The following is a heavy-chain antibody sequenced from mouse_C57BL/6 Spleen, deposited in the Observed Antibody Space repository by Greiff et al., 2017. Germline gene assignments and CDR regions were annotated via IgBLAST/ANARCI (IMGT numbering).Heavy chain of an antibody. J-gene: IGHJ3*01. V-gene: IGHV1-80*01. Sequence: LVESGAELVKPGASVKISCKASGYAFSSYWMNWVKQRPGKGLEWIGQIYPGDGDTNYNGKFKGKATLTADKSSSTAYMQLSSLTSEDSAVYFCARGRSGPWFAYWGQGTLVTVSA. CDR1: GYAFSSYW. CDR2: IYPGDGDT. D-gene: IGHD3-2*02. CDR3: ARGRSGPWFAY.